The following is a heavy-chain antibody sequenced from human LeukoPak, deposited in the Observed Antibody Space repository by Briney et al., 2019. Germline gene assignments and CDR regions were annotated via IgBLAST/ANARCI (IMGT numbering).Heavy chain of an antibody. Sequence: GGSPRLSCAASGFTFRDFGIHWVRQAPGKGLDWVAVILEDGRYQSYADSVKGRFTISRDNSKNTLFLQMNSLRGEDTAMYYCARVRGGGFRTADSWGQGTLVTVAS. CDR3: ARVRGGGFRTADS. CDR1: GFTFRDFG. CDR2: ILEDGRYQ. J-gene: IGHJ4*02. D-gene: IGHD6-19*01. V-gene: IGHV3-30*19.